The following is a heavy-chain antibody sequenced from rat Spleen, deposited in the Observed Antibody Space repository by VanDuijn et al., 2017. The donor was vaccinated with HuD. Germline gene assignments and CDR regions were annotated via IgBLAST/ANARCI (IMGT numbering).Heavy chain of an antibody. D-gene: IGHD1-1*01. J-gene: IGHJ2*01. Sequence: EVQLVESDGGLVQPGRSLKLSCAASGFTFNNYYMAWVRQAPTKGLEWVAYISSGGDSTYYRDSVKGRFTLSRDNAKSTLYLQMDSLRSEDTATYYCTTGLQWGQGVMVTVSS. CDR2: ISSGGDST. CDR1: GFTFNNYY. V-gene: IGHV5-27*01. CDR3: TTGLQ.